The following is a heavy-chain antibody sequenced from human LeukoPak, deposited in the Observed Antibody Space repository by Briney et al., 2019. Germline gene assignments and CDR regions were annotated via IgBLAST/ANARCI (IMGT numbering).Heavy chain of an antibody. V-gene: IGHV3-13*01. CDR1: GFTFSSYD. Sequence: GSLRLSCAAPGFTFSSYDMHWVRQATGKSLEWVSAIGTAGDTYYPGSVKGRFTISRENAKNSLYLQMNSLRAEDTAVYYCARGSGRLYGMDVWGQGTTVTVSS. CDR3: ARGSGRLYGMDV. D-gene: IGHD6-19*01. J-gene: IGHJ6*02. CDR2: IGTAGDT.